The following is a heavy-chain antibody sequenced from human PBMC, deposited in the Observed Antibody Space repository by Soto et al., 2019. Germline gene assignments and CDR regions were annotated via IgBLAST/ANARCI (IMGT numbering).Heavy chain of an antibody. CDR3: ARDLAHLPLDNAYSSDSSGHPLFDDRPHAIQH. CDR2: ISAYNGNT. CDR1: GYTFTSYG. Sequence: AAVKVSCKASGYTFTSYGISWVRQAPGQGLEWMGWISAYNGNTNYAQKLQGRVTMTTDTSTSTAYMELRSLRSDDTAVYYCARDLAHLPLDNAYSSDSSGHPLFDDRPHAIQH. D-gene: IGHD3-22*01. J-gene: IGHJ1*01. V-gene: IGHV1-18*04.